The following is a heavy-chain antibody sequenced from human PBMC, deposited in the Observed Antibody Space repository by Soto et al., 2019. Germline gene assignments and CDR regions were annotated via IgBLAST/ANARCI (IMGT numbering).Heavy chain of an antibody. Sequence: PSDTLSLTCTVSGGSISSYYWSWIRQPPGKGLEWIGYIYYSGSTNYNPSLKSRVTISVDTSKNQFSLKLSSVTAADTAVYYCARDLSYYDSSGFSRFDPWGQGTLVTVSS. V-gene: IGHV4-59*01. J-gene: IGHJ5*02. D-gene: IGHD3-22*01. CDR2: IYYSGST. CDR3: ARDLSYYDSSGFSRFDP. CDR1: GGSISSYY.